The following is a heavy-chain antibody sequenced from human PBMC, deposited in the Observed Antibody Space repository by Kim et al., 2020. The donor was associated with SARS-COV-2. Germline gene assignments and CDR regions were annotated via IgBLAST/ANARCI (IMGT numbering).Heavy chain of an antibody. CDR2: IIPIFGTA. J-gene: IGHJ6*02. Sequence: ASVKVSCKASGGTFSSYAISWVRQAPGQGLEWMGGIIPIFGTANYAQKFQGRVTITADESTSTAYMELSSLRSEDTAVYYCARRSSSWYSGGYYYYYGMDVWGQGTTVTVSS. CDR3: ARRSSSWYSGGYYYYYGMDV. V-gene: IGHV1-69*13. CDR1: GGTFSSYA. D-gene: IGHD6-13*01.